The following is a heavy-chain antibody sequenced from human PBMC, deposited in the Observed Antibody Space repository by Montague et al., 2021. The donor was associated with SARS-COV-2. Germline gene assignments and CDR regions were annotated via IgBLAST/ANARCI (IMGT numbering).Heavy chain of an antibody. CDR3: VGDPGDPDTFDY. Sequence: SRRLSLSASGFTYSKYGVHWVRQAPGKGLEWVASIWNDGSKKYHADSVKGRFTISRDNSNNMLYLQMDSLRAEDAAVYYCVGDPGDPDTFDYWGQGTQVTVSS. CDR1: GFTYSKYG. D-gene: IGHD7-27*01. CDR2: IWNDGSKK. J-gene: IGHJ4*02. V-gene: IGHV3-33*01.